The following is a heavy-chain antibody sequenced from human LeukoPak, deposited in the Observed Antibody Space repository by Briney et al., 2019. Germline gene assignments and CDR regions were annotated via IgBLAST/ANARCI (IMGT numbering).Heavy chain of an antibody. V-gene: IGHV3-21*01. Sequence: SGGSLRLSCAASGFTFSVYSMSWVRQAPGKGLEWVSSISTSSSYIYYADSVKGRFTISRDNAKNSLYLQMNSLRAEDTAVYYCARDMTTVSGPDYWGQGTLVTVSS. CDR1: GFTFSVYS. J-gene: IGHJ4*02. CDR2: ISTSSSYI. D-gene: IGHD4-17*01. CDR3: ARDMTTVSGPDY.